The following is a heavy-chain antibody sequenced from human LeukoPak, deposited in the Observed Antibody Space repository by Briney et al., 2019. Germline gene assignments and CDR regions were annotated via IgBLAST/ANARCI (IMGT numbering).Heavy chain of an antibody. D-gene: IGHD2-15*01. CDR2: ISNDGSNK. Sequence: GGSLRLSCAASGFTFSSYGMHWVRQAPGKGLEWVAVISNDGSNKYYADSVKGRFTISRDNSKNTLYLQMNSLRAEDTAVYYCAKDPCSGGSCYFGYWGQGTLVTVSS. CDR3: AKDPCSGGSCYFGY. CDR1: GFTFSSYG. V-gene: IGHV3-30*18. J-gene: IGHJ4*02.